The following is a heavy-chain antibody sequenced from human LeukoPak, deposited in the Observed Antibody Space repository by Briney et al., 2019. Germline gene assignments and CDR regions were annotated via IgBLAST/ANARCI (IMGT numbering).Heavy chain of an antibody. CDR1: GFTFSSYA. D-gene: IGHD5-12*01. CDR3: AKGPTTMATRGDY. V-gene: IGHV3-23*01. Sequence: PGGSLRLSCTASGFTFSSYAMGWVRQAPGKGLEWVVGISGSGAGTYYADSVRGRFTSSRDNSKSTLYLQMNSLRVEDTVIYYCAKGPTTMATRGDYWGQGTLVTVSS. CDR2: ISGSGAGT. J-gene: IGHJ4*02.